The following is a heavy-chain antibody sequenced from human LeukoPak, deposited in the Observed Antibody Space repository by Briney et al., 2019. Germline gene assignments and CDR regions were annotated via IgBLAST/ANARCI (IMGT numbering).Heavy chain of an antibody. CDR2: ISSSGKTV. V-gene: IGHV3-48*03. CDR1: GFTFSSYE. J-gene: IGHJ4*02. CDR3: ARLGYCNTGSCYSLDY. D-gene: IGHD2-15*01. Sequence: PGGSLRLSCEVSGFTFSSYEMNWLRQAPGKGLEWISYISSSGKTVFYADSVKGRFTISRDNAKNSLFLQVNSLRAEDTALYYCARLGYCNTGSCYSLDYWGQGTLVTVSS.